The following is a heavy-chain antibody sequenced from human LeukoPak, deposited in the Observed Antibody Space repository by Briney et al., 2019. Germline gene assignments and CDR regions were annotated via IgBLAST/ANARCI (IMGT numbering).Heavy chain of an antibody. Sequence: SVKVSCKASGGTFSSYAISWVRQAPGQGLEWMGGIIPIFGTANYAQKFQGRVTITADESTSTAYMELSRLRSDDTAVYYCASPLCSGGSCYPDYWGQGTLVTVSS. J-gene: IGHJ4*02. CDR1: GGTFSSYA. V-gene: IGHV1-69*13. CDR2: IIPIFGTA. CDR3: ASPLCSGGSCYPDY. D-gene: IGHD2-15*01.